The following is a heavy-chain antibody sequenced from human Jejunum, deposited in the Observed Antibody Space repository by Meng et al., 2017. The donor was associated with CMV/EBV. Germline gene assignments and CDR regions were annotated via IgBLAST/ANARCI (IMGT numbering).Heavy chain of an antibody. CDR3: ARASIAAAGYYFDY. V-gene: IGHV3-53*01. J-gene: IGHJ4*02. D-gene: IGHD6-13*01. CDR1: GFTVSTNS. CDR2: IYSGGRT. Sequence: AASGFTVSTNSMSGVRQPPGKGLEWVSVIYSGGRTYYADSVKGRFTISRDNSKNTLYLQMNSLRAEDTAVYYCARASIAAAGYYFDYWGQGTLVTVSS.